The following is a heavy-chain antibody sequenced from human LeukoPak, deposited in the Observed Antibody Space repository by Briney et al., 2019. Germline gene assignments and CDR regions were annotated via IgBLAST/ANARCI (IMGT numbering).Heavy chain of an antibody. CDR1: GGSISSYY. D-gene: IGHD5-12*01. J-gene: IGHJ4*01. CDR2: IYYSGST. V-gene: IGHV4-59*01. Sequence: SETLSLTCTVSGGSISSYYWSWIRQPPGKGLEWIGYIYYSGSTNYNPSLKSRVTISVDTSKNQFSLKLSSVTAADTAVYYCARARGYGGXXFDYWXXXTLVTVS. CDR3: ARARGYGGXXFDY.